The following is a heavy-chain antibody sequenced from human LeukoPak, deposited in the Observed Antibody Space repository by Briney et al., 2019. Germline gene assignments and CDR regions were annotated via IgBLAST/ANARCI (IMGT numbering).Heavy chain of an antibody. CDR3: VYSGDYEKGY. D-gene: IGHD4-17*01. CDR1: GFTFSSYW. V-gene: IGHV3-7*01. Sequence: PGGSLRLSCAAPGFTFSSYWMSWVRQAPGKGLEWVANIKHDGSEKYYVDSVKGRFTISRDNTKNSLYLQMNSLRAEDTAVYYCVYSGDYEKGYWGQGTLVTVSS. J-gene: IGHJ4*02. CDR2: IKHDGSEK.